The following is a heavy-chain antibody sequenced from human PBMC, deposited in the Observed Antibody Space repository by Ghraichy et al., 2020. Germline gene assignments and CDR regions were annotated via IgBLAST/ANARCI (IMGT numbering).Heavy chain of an antibody. CDR2: IYYSGST. J-gene: IGHJ4*02. V-gene: IGHV4-39*01. D-gene: IGHD2-2*01. CDR1: GGSISISSYY. Sequence: SETLSLTCTVSGGSISISSYYWGWIRQPPGKGLEWIGSIYYSGSTYYNPSLKSRVTISVDTSKNQFSLKLSSVTAADTAVYYCNVEQNCSSTSCYWGEYYFDYWGQGTLVTVSS. CDR3: NVEQNCSSTSCYWGEYYFDY.